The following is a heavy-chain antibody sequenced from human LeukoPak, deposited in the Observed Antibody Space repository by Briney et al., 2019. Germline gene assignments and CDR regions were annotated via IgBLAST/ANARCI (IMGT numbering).Heavy chain of an antibody. V-gene: IGHV3-30*18. CDR3: ANGYYGMDV. Sequence: GGSLRLSCAASGFTFSSYGMHWVRQAPGKGLEWVAVISYDGSNKYYADSVMGRFTISRDNSKNTLYLQMNSLRAEDTAVYYCANGYYGMDVWGQGTTVTVSS. CDR1: GFTFSSYG. CDR2: ISYDGSNK. J-gene: IGHJ6*02.